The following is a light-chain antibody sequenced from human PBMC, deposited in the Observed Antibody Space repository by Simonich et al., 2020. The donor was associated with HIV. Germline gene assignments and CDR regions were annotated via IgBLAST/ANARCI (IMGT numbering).Light chain of an antibody. CDR2: GAS. J-gene: IGKJ2*01. CDR1: QSVGSN. V-gene: IGKV3-15*01. Sequence: EIVMTQSPATLSVSPGERATLSCRASQSVGSNLAWYQQKPGQAPRPLIFGASTRATGIPARFSGSGSGTEFTLTISSMQSEDFAVYYCQQYNNWPPSNTFGQGTKVEIK. CDR3: QQYNNWPPSNT.